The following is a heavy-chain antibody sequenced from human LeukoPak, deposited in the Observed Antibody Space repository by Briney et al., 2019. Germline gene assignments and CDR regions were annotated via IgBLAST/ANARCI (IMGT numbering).Heavy chain of an antibody. CDR2: IYYSGST. D-gene: IGHD1-1*01. CDR3: ARPSGPDSYYYYMDV. CDR1: GGSISSSSYY. V-gene: IGHV4-39*01. J-gene: IGHJ6*03. Sequence: SETLSLTCTVSGGSISSSSYYWGWIRQPPGKGLEWIGSIYYSGSTYYNPSLKSRVTISVDTSKNQFSLKLSSVTAADTAVYYCARPSGPDSYYYYMDVWGKGTTVTVSS.